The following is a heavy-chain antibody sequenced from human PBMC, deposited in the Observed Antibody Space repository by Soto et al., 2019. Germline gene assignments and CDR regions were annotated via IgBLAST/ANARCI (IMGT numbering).Heavy chain of an antibody. CDR2: IYYSGTT. V-gene: IGHV4-39*01. CDR1: GGSISSSSFH. CDR3: ARQSGYCTGGSCYSRFDN. J-gene: IGHJ4*02. Sequence: SETLSVTCTVSGGSISSSSFHWGCIRQPPGKGLEWIGSIYYSGTTYYNPSLKSRVTVSVDTSKNQFSLKLGSVTAADTAVYYCARQSGYCTGGSCYSRFDNWGQGTLVTVSS. D-gene: IGHD2-15*01.